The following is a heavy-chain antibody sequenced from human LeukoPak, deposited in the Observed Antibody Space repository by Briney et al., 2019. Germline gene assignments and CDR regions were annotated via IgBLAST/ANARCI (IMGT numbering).Heavy chain of an antibody. CDR3: ARDAYGYLLNWFDP. J-gene: IGHJ5*02. CDR2: ISSSGSTI. V-gene: IGHV3-11*01. Sequence: GGSLRLSCAASGFTFSDYYMSWIRQAPGKGLEWVSYISSSGSTIYYADSVKDRFTISRDNAKNSLYLQMDSLRAEDTAVYYCARDAYGYLLNWFDPWGQGTLVTVSS. CDR1: GFTFSDYY. D-gene: IGHD5-18*01.